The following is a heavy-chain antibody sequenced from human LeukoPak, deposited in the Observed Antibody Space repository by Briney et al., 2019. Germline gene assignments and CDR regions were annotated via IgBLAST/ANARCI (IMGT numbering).Heavy chain of an antibody. J-gene: IGHJ4*02. V-gene: IGHV4-59*01. Sequence: SETLSLTCTVTGGSISSYYWSWIRQPPGKGLEWIGYIYYTGSTNYNPSLKSRVTISVDTSKNQFSLKLSSVTAADTAVYYCARQQLSQLYYFDNWGQGALVTVSS. CDR2: IYYTGST. CDR1: GGSISSYY. CDR3: ARQQLSQLYYFDN. D-gene: IGHD6-13*01.